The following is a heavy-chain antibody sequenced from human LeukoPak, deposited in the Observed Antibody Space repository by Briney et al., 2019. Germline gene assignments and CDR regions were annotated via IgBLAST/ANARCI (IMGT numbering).Heavy chain of an antibody. CDR3: ARGFDYGDPPDYYYYYMDV. D-gene: IGHD4-17*01. CDR1: GFTFSSYA. J-gene: IGHJ6*03. CDR2: ISYDGSNK. V-gene: IGHV3-30*04. Sequence: GGSLRLSCAASGFTFSSYAMHWVRQAPGKGLEWVAVISYDGSNKYYADSVKGRFTISRDNSKNTLYLQMNSLRAEDTAVYYCARGFDYGDPPDYYYYYMDVWGKGTTVTVSS.